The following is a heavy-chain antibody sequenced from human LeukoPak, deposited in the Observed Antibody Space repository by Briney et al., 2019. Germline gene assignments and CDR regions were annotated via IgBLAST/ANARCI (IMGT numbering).Heavy chain of an antibody. D-gene: IGHD5-12*01. Sequence: GGSLRLSCAASGFTFSSYWMTWVRQVPGKGLEWVSNINRDGSVIHYMDSVKGRFTISRDNAKNSLYLQMNSLRAEDTAVYYCAREARATDSAYDYWGQGTLVTVSS. CDR2: INRDGSVI. CDR1: GFTFSSYW. CDR3: AREARATDSAYDY. V-gene: IGHV3-7*01. J-gene: IGHJ4*02.